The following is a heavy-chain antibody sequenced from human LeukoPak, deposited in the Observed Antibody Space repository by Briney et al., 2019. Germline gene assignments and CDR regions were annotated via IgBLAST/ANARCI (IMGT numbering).Heavy chain of an antibody. J-gene: IGHJ6*03. CDR3: ARSYSSSSHYYYYYMDV. V-gene: IGHV4-39*01. CDR2: IYYSGST. D-gene: IGHD6-6*01. CDR1: GGSISSSSYY. Sequence: SGTLSLTCTVSGGSISSSSYYWGWIRQPPGKGLEWIGRIYYSGSTYYNPSLKSRVTISVDTSKNQFSLKLSSVTAADTAVYYCARSYSSSSHYYYYYMDVWGKGTTVTVSS.